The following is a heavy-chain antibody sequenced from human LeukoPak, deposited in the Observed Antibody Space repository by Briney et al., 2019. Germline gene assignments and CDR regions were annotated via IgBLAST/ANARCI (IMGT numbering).Heavy chain of an antibody. J-gene: IGHJ5*02. V-gene: IGHV3-21*01. CDR1: GFTFSSYS. CDR3: ARGMIAAAGASNWFDP. CDR2: ISSSSSYI. D-gene: IGHD6-13*01. Sequence: GGSLRLSCAASGFTFSSYSMNWVRQAPGKGLEWVSSISSSSSYIYYADSVKGRFTISRDNAKNSLYLQTNSLRAEDTAVYYCARGMIAAAGASNWFDPWGQGTLVTVSS.